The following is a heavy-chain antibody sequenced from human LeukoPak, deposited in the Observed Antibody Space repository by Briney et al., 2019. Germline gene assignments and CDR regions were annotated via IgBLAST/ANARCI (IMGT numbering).Heavy chain of an antibody. Sequence: KAGGSLRLSCAASGFTFSSYNMNWVRQAPGKGLEWIGSIYYSGSTYYNPSLKSRVTISVDTSKNQFSLKLSSVTAADTAVYYCARLYGIQLPHYDYWGQGTLVTVSS. J-gene: IGHJ4*02. D-gene: IGHD5-18*01. CDR3: ARLYGIQLPHYDY. CDR2: IYYSGST. CDR1: GFTFSSYN. V-gene: IGHV4-39*07.